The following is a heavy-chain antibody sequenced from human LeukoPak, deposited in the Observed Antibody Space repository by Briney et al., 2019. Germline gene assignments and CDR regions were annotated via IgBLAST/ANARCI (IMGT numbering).Heavy chain of an antibody. Sequence: PGGSLRLSCAASGFTFSSYYMSWVRQAPGKGLEWVSVIYSDESTYYADSVKGRFTISRDNSKNTLYLQMNSLRTEDMSGYYCGSGLSINYGSLVMDSMDVWGQGTTVTVSS. CDR1: GFTFSSYY. V-gene: IGHV3-66*01. CDR2: IYSDEST. J-gene: IGHJ6*02. D-gene: IGHD3-22*01. CDR3: GSGLSINYGSLVMDSMDV.